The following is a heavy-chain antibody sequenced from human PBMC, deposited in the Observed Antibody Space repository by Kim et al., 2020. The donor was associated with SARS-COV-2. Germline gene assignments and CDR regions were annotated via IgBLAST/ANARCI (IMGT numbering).Heavy chain of an antibody. Sequence: GGSLRLSCAASGFTFSSYWMNWVRQAPGKGLEWVANIKHDGSEKYYVDSVKGRFTISRDNAKNSLYLQMNSLRADDTAVYYCARGGSTWGYYYYGVDVWGQGTTVTVS. V-gene: IGHV3-7*03. CDR2: IKHDGSEK. CDR1: GFTFSSYW. D-gene: IGHD6-13*01. CDR3: ARGGSTWGYYYYGVDV. J-gene: IGHJ6*02.